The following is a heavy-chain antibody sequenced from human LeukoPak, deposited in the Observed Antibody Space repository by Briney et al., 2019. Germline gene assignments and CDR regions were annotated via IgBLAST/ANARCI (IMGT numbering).Heavy chain of an antibody. CDR2: ISGSGGST. D-gene: IGHD3-22*01. CDR3: AKDRYSRGYFD. CDR1: GFTFSTYS. J-gene: IGHJ4*02. Sequence: GGSLRLSCAASGFTFSTYSMNWVRQAPGKGLEWLSAISGSGGSTYYADSIQGRFTISRDNSKNTLYLQMNSLRAEDTAIYYCAKDRYSRGYFDWGQGTLVTVSS. V-gene: IGHV3-23*01.